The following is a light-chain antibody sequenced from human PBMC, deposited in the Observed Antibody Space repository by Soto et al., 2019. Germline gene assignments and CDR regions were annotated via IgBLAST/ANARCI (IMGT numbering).Light chain of an antibody. CDR3: SSYTGSSPDV. CDR2: DVS. Sequence: HSALNQPASVSGSPGQSITISCPGTSSDVGGYNYVSWYQQHPGRAPKLMIYDVSIRPSGVSNRFSGSKSGNTASLTISGLQAEDEADYYCSSYTGSSPDVFGTGTKVTVL. J-gene: IGLJ1*01. CDR1: SSDVGGYNY. V-gene: IGLV2-14*01.